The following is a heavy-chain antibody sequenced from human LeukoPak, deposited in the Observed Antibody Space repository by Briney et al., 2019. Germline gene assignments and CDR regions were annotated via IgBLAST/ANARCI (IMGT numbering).Heavy chain of an antibody. CDR2: ISNYFGVT. D-gene: IGHD4-11*01. CDR3: ARDSDYSGNGNGDWFDP. Sequence: ASVKVSCKASGFRFTSFGVSWVRPAPGQGLEWMGWISNYFGVTHYAEKFEDRVTMTIDTSTATAYMELRNLRYDDTAIYYCARDSDYSGNGNGDWFDPWGQGTVVTVSS. CDR1: GFRFTSFG. V-gene: IGHV1-18*04. J-gene: IGHJ5*02.